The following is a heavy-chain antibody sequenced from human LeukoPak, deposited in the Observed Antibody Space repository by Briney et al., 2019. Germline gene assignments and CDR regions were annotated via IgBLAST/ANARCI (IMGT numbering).Heavy chain of an antibody. V-gene: IGHV4-38-2*02. CDR3: ARSFSSGWYRDYYYYMDV. CDR1: GYSISSGYY. Sequence: PSETLSLTCTVSGYSISSGYYWGWIRQPPGKGLEWIGSIYHSGSAYYNPSLKSRVTISVDTSKNQFSLKLSSVTAADTAVYYCARSFSSGWYRDYYYYMDVWGKGITVTISS. CDR2: IYHSGSA. D-gene: IGHD6-19*01. J-gene: IGHJ6*03.